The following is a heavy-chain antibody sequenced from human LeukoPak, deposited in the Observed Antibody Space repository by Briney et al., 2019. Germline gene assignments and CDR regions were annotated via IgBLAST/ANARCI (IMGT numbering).Heavy chain of an antibody. CDR1: GGSISSYY. J-gene: IGHJ5*02. CDR3: ARSDPQNYDFWSGYYTDSYWFDP. D-gene: IGHD3-3*01. Sequence: PSETLSLTCTVSGGSISSYYWSWIRQPPGKGLEWIGYIYYSGSTNYNPSLKSRVTISVDTSKNQFSLKLSSVTAADTAVYYCARSDPQNYDFWSGYYTDSYWFDPWGQGTLVTVSS. CDR2: IYYSGST. V-gene: IGHV4-59*12.